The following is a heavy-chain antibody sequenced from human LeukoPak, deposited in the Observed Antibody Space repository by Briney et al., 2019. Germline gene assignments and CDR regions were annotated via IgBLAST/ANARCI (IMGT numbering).Heavy chain of an antibody. J-gene: IGHJ4*02. CDR2: ISYDGSNK. CDR3: AKDIDSSGWYYFDY. V-gene: IGHV3-30-3*01. Sequence: GRSLRLSCAASGFTFSSYAMHWVRQAPGKGLEWVAVISYDGSNKYYADSVKGRFTISRDNSKNTLYLQMNSLRAEDTALYYCAKDIDSSGWYYFDYWGQGTLVTVSS. D-gene: IGHD6-19*01. CDR1: GFTFSSYA.